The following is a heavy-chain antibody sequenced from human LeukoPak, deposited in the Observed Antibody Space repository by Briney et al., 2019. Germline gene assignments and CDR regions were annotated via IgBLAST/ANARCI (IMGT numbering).Heavy chain of an antibody. CDR1: GGSFSGYY. J-gene: IGHJ5*01. D-gene: IGHD2-21*01. CDR2: LDPSGST. CDR3: ARGGESYSDS. V-gene: IGHV4-59*10. Sequence: PSETLSLTCAVYGGSFSGYYWTWIRQPVGKGLEWIGRLDPSGSTNYNPSLNSRVTMSVDTSKNQFSLKLTSVTAADTAVYYCARGGESYSDSWGQGNLVTVSS.